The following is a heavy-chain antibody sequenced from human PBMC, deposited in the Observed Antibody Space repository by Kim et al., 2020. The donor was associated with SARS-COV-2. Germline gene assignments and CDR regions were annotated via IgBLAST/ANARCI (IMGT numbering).Heavy chain of an antibody. CDR3: ARDRDYSSGSEMAFDI. V-gene: IGHV1-69*13. CDR2: FIPMYGVT. CDR1: GGTLIKYG. J-gene: IGHJ3*02. Sequence: SVKVSCKAPGGTLIKYGISWVRQAPGQGLEWMGGFIPMYGVTNYAQKLRGRVTITADGFTSVSDMELSSLRSDDTAVYYCARDRDYSSGSEMAFDIWGQ. D-gene: IGHD3-10*01.